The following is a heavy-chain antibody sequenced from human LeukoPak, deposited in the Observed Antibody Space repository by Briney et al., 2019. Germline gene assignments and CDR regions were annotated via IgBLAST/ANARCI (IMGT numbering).Heavy chain of an antibody. V-gene: IGHV3-7*01. J-gene: IGHJ4*02. Sequence: PGGSLRLSCVASGFNFSNYWMSWVRQAPGKGLEWVANIKKDGGDKYYADSVKGRFTTSRDNTKNSLYLQVNSLRVEDTAIYYCARGLWYYWGQGTLVTVSS. CDR1: GFNFSNYW. CDR2: IKKDGGDK. CDR3: ARGLWYY. D-gene: IGHD3-10*01.